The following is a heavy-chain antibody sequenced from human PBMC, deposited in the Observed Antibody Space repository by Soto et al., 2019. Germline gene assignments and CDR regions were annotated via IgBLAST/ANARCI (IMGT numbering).Heavy chain of an antibody. V-gene: IGHV3-21*01. CDR1: GFIFSSYW. J-gene: IGHJ4*02. CDR2: IKSSSIYI. D-gene: IGHD4-17*01. CDR3: ARSPSMSTVSLDY. Sequence: GGSLRLSCAASGFIFSSYWMHWVRQAPGKGLEWISRIKSSSIYIYYADSVKGRFTISRDNAKNSLYLQMNSLRAEDTAVYYCARSPSMSTVSLDYWGQGTLVTVSP.